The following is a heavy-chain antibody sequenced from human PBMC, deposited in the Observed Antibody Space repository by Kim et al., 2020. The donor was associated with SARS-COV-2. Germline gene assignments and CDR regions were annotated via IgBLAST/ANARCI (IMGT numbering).Heavy chain of an antibody. CDR2: INHSGST. Sequence: SETLSLTCAVYGGSFSGYYWSWIRQPPGKGLEWIGEINHSGSTNYNPSLKSRVTISVDTSKNQFSLKLSSVTAADTAVYYCARGWGPRYWFDPWGQGTLV. V-gene: IGHV4-34*01. J-gene: IGHJ5*02. D-gene: IGHD7-27*01. CDR1: GGSFSGYY. CDR3: ARGWGPRYWFDP.